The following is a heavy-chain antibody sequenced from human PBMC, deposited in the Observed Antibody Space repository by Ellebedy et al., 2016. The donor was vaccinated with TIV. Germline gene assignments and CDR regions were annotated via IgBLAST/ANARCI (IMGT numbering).Heavy chain of an antibody. CDR1: AGSISSHY. Sequence: MPSETLSLTCTVSAGSISSHYWSRIRQPQGKGLEWIGYIYYTGSTNYNPSLKSRVTIPVDTSKNQFSLNLSSVTAADTAVYFCARVERSGSYLHWGQGTLVTVSS. CDR2: IYYTGST. D-gene: IGHD3-10*01. CDR3: ARVERSGSYLH. V-gene: IGHV4-59*11. J-gene: IGHJ1*01.